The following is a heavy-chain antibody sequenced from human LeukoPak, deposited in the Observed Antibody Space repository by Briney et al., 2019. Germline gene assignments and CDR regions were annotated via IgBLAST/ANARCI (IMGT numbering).Heavy chain of an antibody. D-gene: IGHD3-22*01. J-gene: IGHJ4*02. V-gene: IGHV3-11*03. CDR3: ARYSFDGSDYLPDY. CDR2: ISGSSSDT. CDR1: GFTFSDYY. Sequence: PGGSLRLSCAASGFTFSDYYMTWIRQAPGRGLEWVSYISGSSSDTNYADSVKGRFTISRDNAKNSLSLQMNSLSADDTALYYCARYSFDGSDYLPDYWGQGTLVAVSS.